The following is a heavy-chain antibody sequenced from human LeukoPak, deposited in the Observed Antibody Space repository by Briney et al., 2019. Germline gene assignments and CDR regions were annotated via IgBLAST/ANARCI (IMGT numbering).Heavy chain of an antibody. CDR1: GFTFSRYW. CDR3: ARTSSSDAFDI. CDR2: ISSSSSYI. V-gene: IGHV3-21*01. J-gene: IGHJ3*02. D-gene: IGHD2-2*01. Sequence: GGSLRLSCAASGFTFSRYWMHWVRQAPGKGLEWVSSISSSSSYIYYADSVKGRFTISRDNAKNSLYLQMNSLRAEDTAVYYCARTSSSDAFDIWGQGTMVTVSS.